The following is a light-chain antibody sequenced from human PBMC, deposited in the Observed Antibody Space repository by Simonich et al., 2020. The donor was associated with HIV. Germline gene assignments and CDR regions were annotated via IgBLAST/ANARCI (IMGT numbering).Light chain of an antibody. CDR3: QHYNNWLFT. V-gene: IGKV1-NL1*01. J-gene: IGKJ3*01. CDR2: AAS. CDR1: QGIRNS. Sequence: DIQMTQSPSSLSASVGDRVTITCRASQGIRNSLAWYHQKPGKAPKLLLYAASRVESGVPSRFSGSGSGTDYTLTISSLQPEDFALYYCQHYNNWLFTFGPGTKVDVK.